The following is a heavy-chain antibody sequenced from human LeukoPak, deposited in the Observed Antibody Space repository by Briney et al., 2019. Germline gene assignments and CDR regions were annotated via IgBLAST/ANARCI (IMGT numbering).Heavy chain of an antibody. Sequence: SETLSLTCTVSGGSISSYYWSWIRQPPGKGLEWIGYIYYSGSTNYNPSIKSRVTISVDTSKNQFSLKLSSVTAADTAVYYCARTMYYYDSSGYLYWGQGTLVTVSS. CDR2: IYYSGST. D-gene: IGHD3-22*01. V-gene: IGHV4-59*08. CDR1: GGSISSYY. CDR3: ARTMYYYDSSGYLY. J-gene: IGHJ4*02.